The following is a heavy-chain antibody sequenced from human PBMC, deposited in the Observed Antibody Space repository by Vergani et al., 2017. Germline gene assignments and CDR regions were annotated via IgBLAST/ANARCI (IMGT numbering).Heavy chain of an antibody. CDR2: IIPIFGTA. J-gene: IGHJ6*02. D-gene: IGHD2-2*02. CDR1: GGTFSSYA. CDR3: ASPGDCSSTSCYTVSVHSYGMDV. V-gene: IGHV1-69*18. Sequence: QVQLVQSGAEVKKPGSSVKVSCKASGGTFSSYAISWVRQAPGQGLEWMGRIIPIFGTANYAQKFQGRVTITADESTSTAYMELSSLRSEDTAVYYCASPGDCSSTSCYTVSVHSYGMDVWGQGTTVTVSS.